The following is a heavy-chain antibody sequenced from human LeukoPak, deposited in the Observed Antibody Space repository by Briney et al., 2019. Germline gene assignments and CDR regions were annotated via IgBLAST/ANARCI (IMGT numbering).Heavy chain of an antibody. CDR1: GDSVSSNSAA. V-gene: IGHV6-1*01. D-gene: IGHD6-13*01. CDR3: TRQQQGGFDY. J-gene: IGHJ4*02. CDR2: TYHRSKWYN. Sequence: SQTLSLTCAISGDSVSSNSAAWNWIRQSPSRGFEWLGRTYHRSKWYNDYAVSVKSRITLNPDTSKNQFSLQLNSVTPDDTAVYYCTRQQQGGFDYWGQGTLVTVSS.